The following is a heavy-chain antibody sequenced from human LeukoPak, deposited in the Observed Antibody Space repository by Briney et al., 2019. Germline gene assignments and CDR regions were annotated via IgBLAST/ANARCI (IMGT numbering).Heavy chain of an antibody. V-gene: IGHV3-21*01. Sequence: GGSLRVSCAASGFTFSSFSMNWVRQAPGKGLEWVSSISSSSNYIYYADSVRGRFTISGDNAKNSLSLQMNSLRVEDTAVYYCARDLDGDYGWHFDLWGRGTLVTVSS. CDR2: ISSSSNYI. D-gene: IGHD4-17*01. CDR1: GFTFSSFS. J-gene: IGHJ2*01. CDR3: ARDLDGDYGWHFDL.